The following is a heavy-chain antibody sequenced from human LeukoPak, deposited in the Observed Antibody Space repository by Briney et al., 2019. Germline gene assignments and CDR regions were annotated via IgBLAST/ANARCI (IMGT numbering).Heavy chain of an antibody. V-gene: IGHV6-1*01. CDR3: ARRLTQYDCFDP. D-gene: IGHD2-2*01. Sequence: SQTLSLACAISGDSVSSNSVTWNWIRQSPSRGLEWLGRTYYRSTWYNDYAVSVRGRITVNPDTSKNQFSLHLNSVTPEDTAVYYCARRLTQYDCFDPWGQGILVTVSS. CDR2: TYYRSTWYN. J-gene: IGHJ5*02. CDR1: GDSVSSNSVT.